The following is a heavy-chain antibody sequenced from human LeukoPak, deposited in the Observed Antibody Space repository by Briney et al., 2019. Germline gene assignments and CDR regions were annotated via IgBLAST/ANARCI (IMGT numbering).Heavy chain of an antibody. CDR1: GSTLSNAW. Sequence: PGGSLRLSCAASGSTLSNAWMSWVRQAPGKGLEWVGRIKSKTDGGTTDYAAPVKGRFTISRDDSKNTLYLQMNSLKTEDTAVYYCTTVGLRVYQADYWGQGTLVTVPS. J-gene: IGHJ4*02. CDR3: TTVGLRVYQADY. V-gene: IGHV3-15*01. CDR2: IKSKTDGGTT. D-gene: IGHD6-13*01.